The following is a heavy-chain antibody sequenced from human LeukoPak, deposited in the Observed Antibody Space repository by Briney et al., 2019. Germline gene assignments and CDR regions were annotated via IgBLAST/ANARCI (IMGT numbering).Heavy chain of an antibody. D-gene: IGHD2-2*01. CDR1: GFTFSTLG. J-gene: IGHJ4*02. V-gene: IGHV3-23*01. CDR3: AKGRASCCDY. CDR2: ISGSDRST. Sequence: GGSLRLSCAASGFTFSTLGMTWVRQAPGKGLEWVSGISGSDRSTYYADSVKGRFTISRDNAKNTVYLQMNSLRAEDTAAYYCAKGRASCCDYWGLGALVTVSS.